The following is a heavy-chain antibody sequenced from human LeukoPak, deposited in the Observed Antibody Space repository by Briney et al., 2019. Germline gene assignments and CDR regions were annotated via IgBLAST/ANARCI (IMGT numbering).Heavy chain of an antibody. CDR3: AKDNSAEYYDSSGYVGY. V-gene: IGHV3-9*01. D-gene: IGHD3-22*01. J-gene: IGHJ4*02. CDR2: ISWNSGSI. CDR1: GFTFDDYA. Sequence: GGSLRLSCAASGFTFDDYAMNWVRQAPGKGLEWVSGISWNSGSIGYADSVKGRFTISRDNAKNSLYLQMNSLRAEDTALYYCAKDNSAEYYDSSGYVGYWGQGTLVTVSS.